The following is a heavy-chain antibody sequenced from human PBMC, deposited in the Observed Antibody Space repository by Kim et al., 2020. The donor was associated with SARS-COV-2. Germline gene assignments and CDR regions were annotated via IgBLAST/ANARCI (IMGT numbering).Heavy chain of an antibody. J-gene: IGHJ3*01. D-gene: IGHD3-10*01. Sequence: GGSLRLSCIASGFTFSPFAVHWVRQAPGKGLEWVAVIRSDESKRYYGESVKDRFSISRDNSQNTVYLQMNNLRAEDTAIYHCARNYGSGTVIGDVWGQGT. CDR1: GFTFSPFA. CDR2: IRSDESKR. V-gene: IGHV3-33*01. CDR3: ARNYGSGTVIGDV.